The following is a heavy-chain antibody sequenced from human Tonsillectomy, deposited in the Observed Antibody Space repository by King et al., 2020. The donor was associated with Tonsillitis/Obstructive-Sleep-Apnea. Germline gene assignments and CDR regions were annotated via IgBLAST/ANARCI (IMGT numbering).Heavy chain of an antibody. D-gene: IGHD3-22*01. Sequence: VQLVESGGGVVQPGRSLRLSCAASGFTFSNYGMHWVRQAPGKGLEWVAFISYDGSNKYYADSVMGRFTISRDNSKNTLYLQMNSLGVEDTAVYYCAKDQYYYDSSGSTDYMDVWGKGTTVTVSS. CDR1: GFTFSNYG. J-gene: IGHJ6*03. CDR2: ISYDGSNK. CDR3: AKDQYYYDSSGSTDYMDV. V-gene: IGHV3-30*18.